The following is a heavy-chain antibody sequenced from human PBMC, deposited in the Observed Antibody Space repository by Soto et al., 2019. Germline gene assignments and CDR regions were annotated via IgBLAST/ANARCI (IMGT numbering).Heavy chain of an antibody. CDR2: IYHSGIT. CDR1: GGSISRGGYS. Sequence: PSESLSLPCAVSGGSISRGGYSWSWIRQPPGKGLEWIGYIYHSGITYYNPSLKSRVTISVDRSKNQLSLKLSSVTAADTAVYYCARESGSYDFWSGYLDYWGQGTLVTVSS. CDR3: ARESGSYDFWSGYLDY. D-gene: IGHD3-3*01. V-gene: IGHV4-30-2*01. J-gene: IGHJ4*02.